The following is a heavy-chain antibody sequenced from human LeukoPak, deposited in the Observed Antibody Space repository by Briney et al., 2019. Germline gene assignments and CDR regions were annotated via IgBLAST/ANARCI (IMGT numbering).Heavy chain of an antibody. V-gene: IGHV3-9*01. D-gene: IGHD2-2*01. CDR1: GFTFDDYA. J-gene: IGHJ4*02. CDR2: ISWNSGSI. Sequence: PGRSLRLSCAASGFTFDDYAMHWVRQAPGKGLEGVSGISWNSGSIGYADSVKGRFTISRDNAKNSLYLQMNSLRAEDTALYYCAKGDCSSTSCYFDFWGQGTLVTVSS. CDR3: AKGDCSSTSCYFDF.